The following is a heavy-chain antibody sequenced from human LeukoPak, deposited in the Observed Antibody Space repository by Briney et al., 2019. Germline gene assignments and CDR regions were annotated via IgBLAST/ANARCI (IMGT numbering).Heavy chain of an antibody. Sequence: ASVTVSCTVSRNSLNELSIQWVRQAPGKGLECLGGFDPEEAKMVYAQNFQGRVTMTEDTSTQTAYMELSGLTSDDTAVYYCTTRSGDFWSGFVNWGQGTLVTVSS. CDR1: RNSLNELS. J-gene: IGHJ4*02. V-gene: IGHV1-24*01. D-gene: IGHD3-3*01. CDR2: FDPEEAKM. CDR3: TTRSGDFWSGFVN.